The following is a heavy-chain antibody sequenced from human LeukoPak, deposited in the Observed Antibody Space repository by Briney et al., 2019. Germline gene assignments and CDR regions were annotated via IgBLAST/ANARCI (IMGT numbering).Heavy chain of an antibody. J-gene: IGHJ4*02. D-gene: IGHD3-3*01. Sequence: GGSLRLSCAASGFTFSSYWMSWVRQAPGKGLEWVANIKQDGSEKYYVDSVKGRFTISRDNAKNSLYLQMNSLRAEDTAVYYCARGADYDFWSGYCDYWGQGTLVTVSS. CDR1: GFTFSSYW. CDR3: ARGADYDFWSGYCDY. V-gene: IGHV3-7*01. CDR2: IKQDGSEK.